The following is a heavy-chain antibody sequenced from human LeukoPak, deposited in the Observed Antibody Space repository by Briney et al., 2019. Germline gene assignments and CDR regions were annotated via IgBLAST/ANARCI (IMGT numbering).Heavy chain of an antibody. J-gene: IGHJ4*02. CDR2: IRDSGSST. CDR3: TKYGPQDSGSSHFDY. CDR1: GFTFSSYA. V-gene: IGHV3-23*01. Sequence: GGALRLSCAASGFTFSSYAMSWVRQARGKGLEWVSAIRDSGSSTHYADSVKGRFTTSRDNSKNILFLQMNCLRAEDTAIYDITKYGPQDSGSSHFDYGGQGALGTVTS. D-gene: IGHD1-26*01.